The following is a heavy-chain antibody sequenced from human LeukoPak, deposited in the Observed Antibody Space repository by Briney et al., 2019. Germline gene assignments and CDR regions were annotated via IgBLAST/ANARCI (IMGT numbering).Heavy chain of an antibody. CDR3: ARAPAGYDTALGP. V-gene: IGHV1-46*01. D-gene: IGHD3-3*01. J-gene: IGHJ5*02. CDR2: ISPSGGST. Sequence: ASVKVSCKASGYTFTSYYMHWVRQAPGQGLEWMGMISPSGGSTSYAQKFQGRVTMTRDMSTSTVYMELSGLRSEDTAVYSCARAPAGYDTALGPWGQGTLVTVSS. CDR1: GYTFTSYY.